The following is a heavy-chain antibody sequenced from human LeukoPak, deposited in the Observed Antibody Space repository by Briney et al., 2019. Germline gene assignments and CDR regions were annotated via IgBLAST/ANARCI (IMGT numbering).Heavy chain of an antibody. CDR3: AAGVGTTDFDY. CDR1: GLTFSKAW. D-gene: IGHD1/OR15-1a*01. V-gene: IGHV3-15*05. CDR2: LKSISDGGTT. J-gene: IGHJ4*02. Sequence: GGSLRLSCAASGLTFSKAWMTWVRQAPGKGLEWVGRLKSISDGGTTDYAAPVKGRFTISRDDSKNTLFLQMNSLKTEDTGVYFCAAGVGTTDFDYWGQGTLVTVSS.